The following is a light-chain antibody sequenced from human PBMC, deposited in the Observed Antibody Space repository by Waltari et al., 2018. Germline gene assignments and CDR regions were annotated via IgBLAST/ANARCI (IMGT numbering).Light chain of an antibody. V-gene: IGLV2-14*03. CDR2: DVS. CDR1: SSDVGGYHY. CDR3: SSYTSSRGV. J-gene: IGLJ3*02. Sequence: QSALTQPASMSGSPGQSITISCTGTSSDVGGYHYVSWYQQHPGKAPKLMIYDVSNRPSGVSNRFSGSKSGNTASLTISGLQAEDEADYYCSSYTSSRGVFGGGTKLTVL.